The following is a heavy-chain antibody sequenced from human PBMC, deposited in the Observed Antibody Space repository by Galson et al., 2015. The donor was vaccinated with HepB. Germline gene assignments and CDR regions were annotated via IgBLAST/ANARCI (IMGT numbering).Heavy chain of an antibody. J-gene: IGHJ3*02. D-gene: IGHD6-13*01. CDR3: ARVKLGLGAAAGTGAFDI. CDR1: GFTFSSYS. V-gene: IGHV3-21*01. Sequence: SLRLSCAASGFTFSSYSMNWVRQAPGKGLEWVSSISSSSSYIYYADSVKGRFTISRDNAKNSLYLQMNSLRAEDTAVYYCARVKLGLGAAAGTGAFDIWGQGTMVTVSS. CDR2: ISSSSSYI.